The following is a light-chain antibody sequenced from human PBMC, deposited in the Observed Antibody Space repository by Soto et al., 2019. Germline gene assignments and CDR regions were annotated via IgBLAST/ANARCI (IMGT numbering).Light chain of an antibody. CDR2: EVS. V-gene: IGLV2-8*01. CDR3: SSYAGSNIVV. Sequence: QSALTQPPSASGSPGQSVTISCTGTSSDVGGYNYVSWYQQHPGKAPKLMIYEVSKRPSGVPDRFSGSKSGNTASLNVSGLGAEDEADYYCSSYAGSNIVVFGGGTKLTVL. CDR1: SSDVGGYNY. J-gene: IGLJ2*01.